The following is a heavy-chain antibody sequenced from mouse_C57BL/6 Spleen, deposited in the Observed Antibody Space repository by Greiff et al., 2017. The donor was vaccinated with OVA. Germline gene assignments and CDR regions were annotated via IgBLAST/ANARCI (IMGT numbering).Heavy chain of an antibody. D-gene: IGHD2-1*01. CDR2: INPSSGYT. Sequence: VKLVESGAELARPGASVKMSCKASGYTFTSYTMHWVKQRPGQGLEWIGYINPSSGYTKYNQKFKDKATLTADKSSSTAYMQLSSLTSEDSAVYYGASDGNYPYAMDYWGQGTSVTVSS. V-gene: IGHV1-4*01. J-gene: IGHJ4*01. CDR1: GYTFTSYT. CDR3: ASDGNYPYAMDY.